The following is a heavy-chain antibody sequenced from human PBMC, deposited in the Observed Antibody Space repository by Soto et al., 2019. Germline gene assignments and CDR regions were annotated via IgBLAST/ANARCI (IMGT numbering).Heavy chain of an antibody. CDR3: ARAMVRGKNYYGMDV. V-gene: IGHV5-51*01. D-gene: IGHD3-10*01. J-gene: IGHJ6*02. CDR2: IYPGDSDT. CDR1: GYSFAGYW. Sequence: GESLKISCKGSGYSFAGYWVGWVRQMPGKGLECMGIIYPGDSDTRYSPSFQGQVTISADKSISTAYLQCSSLKASDTAMYYCARAMVRGKNYYGMDVWGQGTTVTVSS.